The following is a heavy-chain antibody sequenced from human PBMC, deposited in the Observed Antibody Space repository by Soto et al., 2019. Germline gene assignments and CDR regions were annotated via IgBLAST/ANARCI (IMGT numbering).Heavy chain of an antibody. CDR1: GFTFNRYA. Sequence: GGSLRLSCSASGFTFNRYAMHWVRQAPGKGLEYVSGVSNNGGSTYDADSVKGRFTISRDNSKNTLYPQMSSLRAEDTGVYYCVKDEGSGPLGYWGQGTLVTVS. CDR2: VSNNGGST. D-gene: IGHD6-19*01. V-gene: IGHV3-64D*08. CDR3: VKDEGSGPLGY. J-gene: IGHJ4*02.